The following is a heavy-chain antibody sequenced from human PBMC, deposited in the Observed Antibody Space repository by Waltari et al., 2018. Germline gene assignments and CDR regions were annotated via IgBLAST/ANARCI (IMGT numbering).Heavy chain of an antibody. CDR2: ISGGGVST. CDR1: GFPFSSYA. V-gene: IGHV3-23*01. Sequence: EVQLLESGGGLVQPGGSLRLSCAASGFPFSSYAMSWVRQAPGMGREWVSAISGGGVSTYYADSVKGRFTISRHNTKSTLYLQMTSLRAGGTAVYYCAQYSSRWGSWGQGTLVTVSS. CDR3: AQYSSRWGS. J-gene: IGHJ4*02. D-gene: IGHD6-19*01.